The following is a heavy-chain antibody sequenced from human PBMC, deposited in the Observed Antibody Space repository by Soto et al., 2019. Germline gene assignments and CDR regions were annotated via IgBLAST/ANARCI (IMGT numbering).Heavy chain of an antibody. D-gene: IGHD2-15*01. J-gene: IGHJ3*01. CDR3: ARGLCTGGTCYGLTFDL. V-gene: IGHV1-8*01. CDR2: MAPFSGNT. Sequence: GASVKVSCKASGYTFTSFDISWLRQATGQGLEWMGWMAPFSGNTGSAQKFQGRITMTRNTSITTAYMELTGLTSDDTAVYYCARGLCTGGTCYGLTFDLWGQGTVVTVSS. CDR1: GYTFTSFD.